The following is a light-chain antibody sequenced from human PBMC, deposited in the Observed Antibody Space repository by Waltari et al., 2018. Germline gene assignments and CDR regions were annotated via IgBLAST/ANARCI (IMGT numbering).Light chain of an antibody. J-gene: IGLJ3*02. CDR3: ILYMGGGVSL. V-gene: IGLV8-61*01. CDR2: NTN. CDR1: SGSVSTTFS. Sequence: QTVVTQEPSLSVSPGGTVTLTCGFDSGSVSTTFSHGWYQQTPGQAPRTLIYNTNIRSSGVPHRFSGSILGNKAALTITGAQADDESDYYCILYMGGGVSLFGGGTKVTVL.